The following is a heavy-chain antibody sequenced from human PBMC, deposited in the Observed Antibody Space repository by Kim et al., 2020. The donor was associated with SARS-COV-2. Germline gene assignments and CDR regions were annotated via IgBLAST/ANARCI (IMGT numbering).Heavy chain of an antibody. CDR1: GGSISSGSYY. J-gene: IGHJ3*02. D-gene: IGHD6-13*01. CDR3: ASLTYSSSWGDDAFDI. CDR2: IYTSGST. Sequence: SETLSLTCTVSGGSISSGSYYWSWIRQPAGKGLEWIGRIYTSGSTNYNPSLKSRVTISVDTSKNQFSLKLSSVTAADTAVYYCASLTYSSSWGDDAFDIWGQGTMVTVSS. V-gene: IGHV4-61*02.